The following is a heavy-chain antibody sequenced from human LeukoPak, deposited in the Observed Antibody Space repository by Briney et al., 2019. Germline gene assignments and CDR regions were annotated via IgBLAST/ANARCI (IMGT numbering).Heavy chain of an antibody. J-gene: IGHJ4*02. CDR3: SSYYDSSAYFDY. Sequence: PQTLSLTCTVSGGSISSGDYYWSWIRQHPGKGLEWIGYIYYSGSTYYNPSLKSRVTISVDTSKNQFSLKLSSVTAADTAVYYCSSYYDSSAYFDYWGQGTLVTVSS. V-gene: IGHV4-31*03. CDR1: GGSISSGDYY. CDR2: IYYSGST. D-gene: IGHD3-22*01.